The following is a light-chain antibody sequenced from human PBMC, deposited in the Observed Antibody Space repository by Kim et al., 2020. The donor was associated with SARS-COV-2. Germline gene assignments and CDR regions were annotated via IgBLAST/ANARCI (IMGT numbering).Light chain of an antibody. V-gene: IGLV2-14*01. CDR2: GIS. Sequence: QSALTQPASVSGSPGQSITISCTGTSSDIGDYHFVSWYQQHPGKVPKLLIYGISKRPSGISNRFSGSKSGNTASLTISGLHPEDEADYYCTSYTNTNVLVLFGGGTQLTVL. J-gene: IGLJ2*01. CDR1: SSDIGDYHF. CDR3: TSYTNTNVLVL.